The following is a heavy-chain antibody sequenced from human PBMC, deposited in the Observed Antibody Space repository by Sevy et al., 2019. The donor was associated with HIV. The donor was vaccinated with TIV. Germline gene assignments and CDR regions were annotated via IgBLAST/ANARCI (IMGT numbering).Heavy chain of an antibody. V-gene: IGHV3-23*01. CDR2: ISGSGGST. D-gene: IGHD3-10*01. CDR1: GFTFSSYA. Sequence: GGSLRLSCAASGFTFSSYAMSWVRQAPGKGLEWVSAISGSGGSTYYADSVKGRFTISRDNSKNTLYLQMNSLRAEDTAVYYCASLITMVRGVTAKQLDYWGQGTLVTVSS. CDR3: ASLITMVRGVTAKQLDY. J-gene: IGHJ4*02.